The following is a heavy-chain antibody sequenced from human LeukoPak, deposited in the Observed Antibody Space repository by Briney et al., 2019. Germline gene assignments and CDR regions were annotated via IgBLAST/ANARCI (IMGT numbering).Heavy chain of an antibody. CDR1: GFTFSSYG. CDR3: AKSYGSGSYYNPSYYYGMDV. J-gene: IGHJ6*02. Sequence: GRSLRLSCAASGFTFSSYGMHWVRQAPGKGLEWVAVISYDGSNKYYADSVKGRFTISRDNSKNTLYLQMNSLRAEDTAVYYCAKSYGSGSYYNPSYYYGMDVWGQGTTVTVSS. CDR2: ISYDGSNK. D-gene: IGHD3-10*01. V-gene: IGHV3-30*18.